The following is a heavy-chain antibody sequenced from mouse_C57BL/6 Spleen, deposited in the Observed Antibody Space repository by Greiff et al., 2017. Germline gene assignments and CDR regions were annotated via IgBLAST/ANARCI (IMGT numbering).Heavy chain of an antibody. D-gene: IGHD3-2*02. CDR1: GYAFSSSW. CDR2: IYPGDGDT. CDR3: ASQLRPYAMDY. J-gene: IGHJ4*01. Sequence: VKLMESGPELVKPGASVKISCKASGYAFSSSWMNWVKQRPGKGLEWIGRIYPGDGDTNYNGKFKGKATLTADKSSSTAYMQLSSLTSEDSAVYFCASQLRPYAMDYWGQGTSVTVSS. V-gene: IGHV1-82*01.